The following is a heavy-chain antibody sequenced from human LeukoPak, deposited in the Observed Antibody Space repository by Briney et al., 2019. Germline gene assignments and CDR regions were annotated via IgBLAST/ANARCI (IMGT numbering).Heavy chain of an antibody. V-gene: IGHV1-24*01. CDR2: FDPEDGET. CDR3: ATGLSMRPKYYYDSSGYYYY. Sequence: ASVKVSCKVSGYTLTELSMHWVRQAPGKGLAWMGGFDPEDGETIYAQKFQGRVTMTEDTSTDTAYMELSSLRSEDTAVYYCATGLSMRPKYYYDSSGYYYYWGQGTLVTVSS. CDR1: GYTLTELS. D-gene: IGHD3-22*01. J-gene: IGHJ4*02.